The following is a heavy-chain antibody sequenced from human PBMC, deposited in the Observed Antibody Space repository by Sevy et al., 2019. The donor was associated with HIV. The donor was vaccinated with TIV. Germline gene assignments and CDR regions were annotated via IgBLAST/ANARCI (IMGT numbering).Heavy chain of an antibody. D-gene: IGHD3-10*01. CDR2: ISFDGSVK. Sequence: GGSLRLSCEASGFTFSDHGMNWVRQAPGKGLEWVALISFDGSVKYYADSVKGRFTISRDNSKNTLYLQTTGLRVEDTAVYYCAREYSGEDNGMDAWGQGTMVTVSS. J-gene: IGHJ6*02. CDR1: GFTFSDHG. CDR3: AREYSGEDNGMDA. V-gene: IGHV3-30*03.